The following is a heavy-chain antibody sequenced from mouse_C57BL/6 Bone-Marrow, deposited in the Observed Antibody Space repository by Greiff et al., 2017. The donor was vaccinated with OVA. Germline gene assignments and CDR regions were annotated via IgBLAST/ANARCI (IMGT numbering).Heavy chain of an antibody. V-gene: IGHV1-12*01. Sequence: SGAELVRPGASVKMSCKASGYTFTSYNMHWVKQTPRQGLEWIGAIYPGNGDTSYNQKFKGKATLTVDKSSSTAYMQLSSLTYEDSAVYCCASDYGPSMDDWGQGTSVTVSS. CDR2: IYPGNGDT. CDR3: ASDYGPSMDD. CDR1: GYTFTSYN. D-gene: IGHD1-1*01. J-gene: IGHJ4*01.